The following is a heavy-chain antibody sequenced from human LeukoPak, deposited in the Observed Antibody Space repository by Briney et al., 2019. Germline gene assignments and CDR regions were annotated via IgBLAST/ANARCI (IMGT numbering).Heavy chain of an antibody. J-gene: IGHJ6*03. CDR2: INYSGTT. CDR3: ARLSIVGGTSSYYMDV. Sequence: SETLSLTCSVSGDSFSSSSYYWGWIRQPPGKGLEWIRSINYSGTTYYNPSLKSRVTISVDTSKNQVSLRLSSVTVADTAVYYCARLSIVGGTSSYYMDVWGKGTTVTVSS. V-gene: IGHV4-39*01. D-gene: IGHD1-26*01. CDR1: GDSFSSSSYY.